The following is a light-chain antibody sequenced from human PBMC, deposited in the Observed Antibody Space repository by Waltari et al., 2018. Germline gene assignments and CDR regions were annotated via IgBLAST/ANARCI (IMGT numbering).Light chain of an antibody. J-gene: IGKJ1*01. Sequence: EIMLTQSPGTLSLSPGDRATLSCRASQSISRYLAGYQHKPGQAPRLLIYDASSRATGIPDRFSGSGSGTDFSLTISRLEPEDFAVYYCQKYGSLPATFGQGTKVEIK. CDR2: DAS. V-gene: IGKV3-20*01. CDR1: QSISRY. CDR3: QKYGSLPAT.